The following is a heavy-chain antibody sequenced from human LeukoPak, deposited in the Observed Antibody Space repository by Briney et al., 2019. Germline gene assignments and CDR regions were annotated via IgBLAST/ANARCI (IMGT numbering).Heavy chain of an antibody. V-gene: IGHV3-30-3*01. D-gene: IGHD2-15*01. Sequence: GGSLRLSCAASGFTFSSYAMHWVRQAPGKGLEWVAVISYDGSNKYYADSVKGRFTISRDNSKNTLYLQMNSLRAEDTAVYYCAGGSSVVVAAEVIDYWGQGTLVTVSS. J-gene: IGHJ4*02. CDR2: ISYDGSNK. CDR3: AGGSSVVVAAEVIDY. CDR1: GFTFSSYA.